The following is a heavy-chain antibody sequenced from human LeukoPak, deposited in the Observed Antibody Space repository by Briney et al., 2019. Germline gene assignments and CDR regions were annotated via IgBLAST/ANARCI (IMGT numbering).Heavy chain of an antibody. CDR1: GGSFSGQY. V-gene: IGHV4-34*01. CDR2: INHSGST. J-gene: IGHJ4*02. CDR3: ARDLYSSIGYD. Sequence: SETLSLTCAVSGGSFSGQYWTWIRQFPGKGPEWIGEINHSGSTNYNPSLKSRVTMSKDTSKNHFSLRLTSVTAADTAIYYCARDLYSSIGYDWGQGTLVTVSS. D-gene: IGHD6-25*01.